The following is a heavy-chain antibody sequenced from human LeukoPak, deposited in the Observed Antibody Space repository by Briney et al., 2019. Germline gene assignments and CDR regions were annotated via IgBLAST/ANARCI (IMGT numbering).Heavy chain of an antibody. CDR3: ARDRGYYYDSSGL. D-gene: IGHD3-22*01. V-gene: IGHV3-66*01. J-gene: IGHJ4*02. CDR2: IYSGGST. Sequence: PGGSLRLSCAASGFTFSSYAMSWVRQAPGKGLEWVSVIYSGGSTYYADSVKGRFTISRDNSKNTLYLQMNSLRAEDTAVYYCARDRGYYYDSSGLWGQGTLVTVSS. CDR1: GFTFSSYA.